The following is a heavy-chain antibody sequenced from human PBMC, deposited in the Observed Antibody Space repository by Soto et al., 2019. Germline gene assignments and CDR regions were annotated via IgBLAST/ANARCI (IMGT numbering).Heavy chain of an antibody. J-gene: IGHJ4*02. CDR3: ARVDRQLQRIVVVVAAPTYFDY. Sequence: PSETLSLTCAVYGGSFSGYYWSWIRQPPGKGLEWIGEINHSGSTNYNPSLKSRVTISVDTSKNQFSLKLSSVTAADTAVYYCARVDRQLQRIVVVVAAPTYFDYWGQGTLVTVSS. V-gene: IGHV4-34*01. CDR1: GGSFSGYY. D-gene: IGHD2-15*01. CDR2: INHSGST.